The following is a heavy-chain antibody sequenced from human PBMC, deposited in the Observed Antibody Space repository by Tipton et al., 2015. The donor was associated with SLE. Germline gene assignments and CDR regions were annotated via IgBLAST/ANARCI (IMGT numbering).Heavy chain of an antibody. CDR3: ASLGYCSGGSCYSDYYYGMDV. CDR1: GYTFTGYY. Sequence: QSGAEVKKPGASVKVSCKASGYTFTGYYMHWVRQAPGQGLEWMGRINPNSGGTNYAQKFQGRVTMTRDTSISTAYMELSRLRSDDTAVYYCASLGYCSGGSCYSDYYYGMDVWGQGTTVTVSS. CDR2: INPNSGGT. D-gene: IGHD2-15*01. V-gene: IGHV1-2*06. J-gene: IGHJ6*02.